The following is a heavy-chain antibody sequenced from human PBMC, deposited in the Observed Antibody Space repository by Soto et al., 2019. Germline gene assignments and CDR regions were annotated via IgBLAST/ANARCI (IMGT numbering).Heavy chain of an antibody. V-gene: IGHV4-4*09. CDR3: GKAHRDLQQLVHYYYSMDV. J-gene: IGHJ6*02. CDR2: IHNSGST. D-gene: IGHD6-13*01. CDR1: GGFISSYY. Sequence: SETLSLTCTVSGGFISSYYWSWIRQPPGKGLEWIGYIHNSGSTYHNPSLKSRVTISVDTSKNQFHLKLTSVTAADTAVYYCGKAHRDLQQLVHYYYSMDVWGQGTTVTVSS.